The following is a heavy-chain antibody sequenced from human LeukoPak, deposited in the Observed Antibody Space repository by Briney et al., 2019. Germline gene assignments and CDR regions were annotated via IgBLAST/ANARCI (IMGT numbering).Heavy chain of an antibody. J-gene: IGHJ5*02. D-gene: IGHD2-21*02. CDR1: GFTFSSYA. V-gene: IGHV3-30*04. Sequence: GGSLRLSCAASGFTFSSYAMHWVRQAPGKGLEWVAVISYDGSNKYYADSVKGRSTISRDNSKNTLYLQMNSLRAEDTAVYYCAGGVVVTASSRFDPWGQGTLVTVSS. CDR2: ISYDGSNK. CDR3: AGGVVVTASSRFDP.